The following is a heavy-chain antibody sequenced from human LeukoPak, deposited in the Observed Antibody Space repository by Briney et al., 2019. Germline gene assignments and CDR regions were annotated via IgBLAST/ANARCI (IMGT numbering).Heavy chain of an antibody. CDR2: INPSGGST. CDR3: ARGPRITLIRGGQWYFYMDV. CDR1: GYTFTSYY. D-gene: IGHD3-10*01. Sequence: GASVKVSCKASGYTFTSYYIHWVRQAPGQGLEWMGIINPSGGSTNYAQKLQGRVTMTRDTSTCTVYMELSSLRSDDTAVYYCARGPRITLIRGGQWYFYMDVWGKGTTVTVSS. V-gene: IGHV1-46*04. J-gene: IGHJ6*03.